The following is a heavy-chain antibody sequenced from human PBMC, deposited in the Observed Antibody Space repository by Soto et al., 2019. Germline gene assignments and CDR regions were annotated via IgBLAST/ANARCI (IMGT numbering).Heavy chain of an antibody. CDR1: GFTFSSYA. V-gene: IGHV3-30-3*01. J-gene: IGHJ4*02. CDR3: SGGWLSASVPVYFDY. Sequence: GGSLRLSCAASGFTFSSYAMHWVRQAPGKGLEWVAVISYDGSNKYYAGSVKGRFTISKDNSKNTLYLQMDSLRAEDTAVYYCSGGWLSASVPVYFDYWGQGTLVTGSS. CDR2: ISYDGSNK. D-gene: IGHD5-12*01.